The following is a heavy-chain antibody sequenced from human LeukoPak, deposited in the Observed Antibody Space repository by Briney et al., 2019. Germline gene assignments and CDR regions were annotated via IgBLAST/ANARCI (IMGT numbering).Heavy chain of an antibody. CDR3: ARLGAGPTYYDFWSGYSSFYFDY. Sequence: SETLSLTCTVLGGSTSSGNYYWGWIRQPPGKGLEWIGGISSSGNTYYNPSLKSRITIFIDTSKNHFSLKLSSVSAADTAVYYCARLGAGPTYYDFWSGYSSFYFDYWGQGTLVTVSS. CDR1: GGSTSSGNYY. CDR2: ISSSGNT. V-gene: IGHV4-39*02. D-gene: IGHD3-3*01. J-gene: IGHJ4*02.